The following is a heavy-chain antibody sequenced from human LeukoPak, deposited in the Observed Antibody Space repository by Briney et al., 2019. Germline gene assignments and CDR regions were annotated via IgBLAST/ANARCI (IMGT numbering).Heavy chain of an antibody. Sequence: GGSLRLSCAASGFTFSSYAMSWVRQAPGKGLEWVSAISGSGGSTYYADSVKGRFTISRDNSKNTLYLQMNSLRAEDTAEYYCAKVSPEVRGVIILFDYWGQGTLVTVSS. D-gene: IGHD3-10*01. V-gene: IGHV3-23*01. CDR1: GFTFSSYA. CDR2: ISGSGGST. J-gene: IGHJ4*02. CDR3: AKVSPEVRGVIILFDY.